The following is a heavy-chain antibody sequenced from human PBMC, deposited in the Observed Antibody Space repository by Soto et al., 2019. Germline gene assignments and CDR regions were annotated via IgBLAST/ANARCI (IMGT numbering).Heavy chain of an antibody. J-gene: IGHJ6*02. V-gene: IGHV1-18*01. CDR3: ASTTVTTFRYYYYGMDV. Sequence: QVQLVQSGAEVKKPGASVKVSCKASGYTFTSYGISWVRQAPGQGLEWMGWISAYNGNTNYAQKLQGRVTMTSDTATSTAYMELGSLRSDDTAVYYCASTTVTTFRYYYYGMDVWGQGTTVTVSS. D-gene: IGHD4-4*01. CDR1: GYTFTSYG. CDR2: ISAYNGNT.